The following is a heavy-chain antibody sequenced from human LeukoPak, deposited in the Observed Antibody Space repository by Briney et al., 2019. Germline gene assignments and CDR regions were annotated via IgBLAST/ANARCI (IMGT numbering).Heavy chain of an antibody. D-gene: IGHD1-26*01. CDR2: IYYSGGT. Sequence: PSETLSLTCTVSGGSISSSGYYWGWIRQPPGKGLEWIASIYYSGGTYYNPSLKSRVTISVDTSKNQLSLKLSSLTAADTAVYYCARHEYSGSYYGLSWFDPWGQGTLVTVSS. CDR1: GGSISSSGYY. V-gene: IGHV4-39*01. J-gene: IGHJ5*02. CDR3: ARHEYSGSYYGLSWFDP.